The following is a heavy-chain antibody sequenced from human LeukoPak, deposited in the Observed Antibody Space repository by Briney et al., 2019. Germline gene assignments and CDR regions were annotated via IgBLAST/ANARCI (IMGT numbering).Heavy chain of an antibody. Sequence: GASVKVSCKASGCTFTSYDINWVRQATGQGLEWMGWMNPNSGNTGYAQKFQGRVTMTRNTSISTAYMELSSLRSEDTAVYYCARSPLLGTVVTDYWGQGTLVTVSS. CDR1: GCTFTSYD. J-gene: IGHJ4*02. CDR2: MNPNSGNT. CDR3: ARSPLLGTVVTDY. D-gene: IGHD2-15*01. V-gene: IGHV1-8*01.